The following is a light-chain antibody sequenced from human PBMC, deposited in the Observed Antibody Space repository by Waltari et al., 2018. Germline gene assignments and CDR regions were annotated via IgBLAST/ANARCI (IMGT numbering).Light chain of an antibody. CDR2: AGS. J-gene: IGKJ5*01. Sequence: DTQMTQSPYSLSASVGDRVTITCRARQTVDKYLNWYQQKPGKAPKLLIYAGSSLQSGVPSRFSGSGFGTYFTLTITSVQPEDFATYYCQQSYSPPPITFGQGTRLEI. CDR3: QQSYSPPPIT. CDR1: QTVDKY. V-gene: IGKV1-39*01.